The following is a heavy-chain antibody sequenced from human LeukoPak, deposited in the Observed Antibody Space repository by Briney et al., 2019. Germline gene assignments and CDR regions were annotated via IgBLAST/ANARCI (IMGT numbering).Heavy chain of an antibody. J-gene: IGHJ4*02. D-gene: IGHD4-17*01. CDR1: GFTFSSHA. CDR2: ISGSDGSA. Sequence: GGSLRLSCGASGFTFSSHAMSWVRQAPGKGLEWVSTISGSDGSAYSADSVKGRFTISRDNSKNTLYLRMNSLRAEDTAVYYCAIDLYGDYPIDCWGQGTLVTVSS. V-gene: IGHV3-23*01. CDR3: AIDLYGDYPIDC.